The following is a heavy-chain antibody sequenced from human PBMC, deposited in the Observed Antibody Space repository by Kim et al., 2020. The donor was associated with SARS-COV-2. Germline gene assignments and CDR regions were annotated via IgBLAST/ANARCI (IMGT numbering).Heavy chain of an antibody. CDR1: GFTFSSYG. CDR2: ISGSGGST. Sequence: GGSLRLSCAASGFTFSSYGMSWVRQAPGKGLEWVSAISGSGGSTYYADSVKGRFTISRDNSKNTLYLQMNSLRAEDTAVYYCAKGPGSDYDFWSGYSDYWGQGTLVTVSS. CDR3: AKGPGSDYDFWSGYSDY. D-gene: IGHD3-3*01. J-gene: IGHJ4*02. V-gene: IGHV3-23*01.